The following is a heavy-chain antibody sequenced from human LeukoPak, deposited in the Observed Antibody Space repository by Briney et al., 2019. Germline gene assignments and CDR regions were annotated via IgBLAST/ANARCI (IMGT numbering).Heavy chain of an antibody. J-gene: IGHJ6*02. CDR2: IYYSGST. CDR1: GGSISSYY. D-gene: IGHD4-17*01. CDR3: ARVGRRTVTTDPFQRPYYYGMDV. V-gene: IGHV4-59*08. Sequence: SETLSLTCTVSGGSISSYYWSWIRQPPGKGLEWIGYIYYSGSTNYNPSLKSRVTISVDTSKNQFSLKLSSVTAADTAVYYCARVGRRTVTTDPFQRPYYYGMDVWGQGTTVTVSS.